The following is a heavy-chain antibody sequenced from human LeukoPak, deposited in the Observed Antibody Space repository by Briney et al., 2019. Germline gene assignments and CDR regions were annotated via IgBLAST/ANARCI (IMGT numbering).Heavy chain of an antibody. V-gene: IGHV1-46*01. Sequence: ASVKVSCKASGYTFTSYYMHWVRQAPGQGLEWMGIINPSGGSTSYAQKFQGRVTMTRDTSTSTVYMELSSLRSEDTAVYYCARDLVTMIVDYYGMDVWGQGTTVTVPS. CDR3: ARDLVTMIVDYYGMDV. CDR2: INPSGGST. J-gene: IGHJ6*02. CDR1: GYTFTSYY. D-gene: IGHD3-22*01.